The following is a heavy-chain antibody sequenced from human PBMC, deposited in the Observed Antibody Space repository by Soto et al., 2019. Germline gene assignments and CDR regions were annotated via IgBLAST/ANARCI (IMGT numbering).Heavy chain of an antibody. CDR1: GGTFSSYA. V-gene: IGHV1-69*01. CDR2: IIPIFGTT. CDR3: ARDYPGYCTGGSCNYYHGRDV. D-gene: IGHD2-15*01. J-gene: IGHJ6*02. Sequence: QVQLVQSGAEVKKPGSSVKVSCKASGGTFSSYAISWVRQAPGQGLESMGGIIPIFGTTNYAQKFQGRVTMTADESTSTAYMELSSLRSEDTAVYYCARDYPGYCTGGSCNYYHGRDVWGQGTKVTVSS.